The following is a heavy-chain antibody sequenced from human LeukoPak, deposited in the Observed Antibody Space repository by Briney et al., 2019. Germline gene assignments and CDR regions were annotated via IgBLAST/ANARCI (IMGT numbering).Heavy chain of an antibody. D-gene: IGHD5-18*01. J-gene: IGHJ4*02. CDR1: GFTFSSYA. Sequence: GGSLRLSCAASGFTFSSYAMSWVRQAPGKGLEWASAISGSGGSTYYADSVKGRFTISRDNSKNTLYLQMNSLRAEDTAVYYCAKDQAYSDTAMVTHYWGQGTLVTVSS. CDR2: ISGSGGST. CDR3: AKDQAYSDTAMVTHY. V-gene: IGHV3-23*01.